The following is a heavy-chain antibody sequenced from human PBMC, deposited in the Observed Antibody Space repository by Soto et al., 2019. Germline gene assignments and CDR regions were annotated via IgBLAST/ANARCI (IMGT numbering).Heavy chain of an antibody. V-gene: IGHV4-39*01. CDR2: IYYSGST. D-gene: IGHD2-2*01. Sequence: SETLSLTCTVPGGSISSSSYYWGWIRQPPGKGLEWIGIIYYSGSTYYNPSLKSRVTISVDTSKNQFFLKLSSVTAADTAVYYCARCVGYCSSTSCPHYYMDVWGKGTTVTVSS. CDR1: GGSISSSSYY. CDR3: ARCVGYCSSTSCPHYYMDV. J-gene: IGHJ6*03.